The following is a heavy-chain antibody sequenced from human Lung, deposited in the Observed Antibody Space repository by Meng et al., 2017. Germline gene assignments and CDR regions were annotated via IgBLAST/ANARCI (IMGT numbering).Heavy chain of an antibody. CDR1: DYTFTGYG. CDR2: LGDHDGDT. V-gene: IGHV1-18*01. J-gene: IGHJ4*02. Sequence: QVQSFQFGPEVKNPWASVKVSCKASDYTFTGYGVSWVRQAPGQGLEWMAWLGDHDGDTSHAPKFQGRVTVSADRPTATAYMELRSLRSDDTAVYYCARGTPGRSYSDYWGQGTLVTVSS. D-gene: IGHD3-10*01. CDR3: ARGTPGRSYSDY.